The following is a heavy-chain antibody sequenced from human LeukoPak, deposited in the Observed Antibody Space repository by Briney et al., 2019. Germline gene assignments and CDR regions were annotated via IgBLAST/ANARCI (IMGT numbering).Heavy chain of an antibody. CDR2: IHSDGSTT. Sequence: PGGSLRLSCAASGFTFRRYWMHWVRHATGKGLVWVSRIHSDGSTTDYADSVKGRFTISRDNAKNTLYLQMNSLRVEDTAVYYCTRRSAVAGTGDYWGQGTLVTVSS. J-gene: IGHJ4*02. V-gene: IGHV3-74*01. CDR3: TRRSAVAGTGDY. CDR1: GFTFRRYW. D-gene: IGHD6-19*01.